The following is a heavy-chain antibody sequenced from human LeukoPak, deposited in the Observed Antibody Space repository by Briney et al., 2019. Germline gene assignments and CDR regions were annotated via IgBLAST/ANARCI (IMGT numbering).Heavy chain of an antibody. Sequence: GASVKVSCKASGYTFTSYDINWVRQATGQGLEWMGWINPNSGGTNYAQKFQGRVTMTRDTPISTAYMELSRLRSDDTAVYYCARVKDIVVVPAAMGFDPWGQGTLVTVSS. J-gene: IGHJ5*02. CDR1: GYTFTSYD. CDR2: INPNSGGT. V-gene: IGHV1-2*02. D-gene: IGHD2-2*01. CDR3: ARVKDIVVVPAAMGFDP.